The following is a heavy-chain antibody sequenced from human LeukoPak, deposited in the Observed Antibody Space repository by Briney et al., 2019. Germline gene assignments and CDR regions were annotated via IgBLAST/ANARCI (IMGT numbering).Heavy chain of an antibody. CDR3: ARAAKYYYETSGYYYPY. CDR2: IYYSGST. D-gene: IGHD3-22*01. V-gene: IGHV4-59*01. CDR1: GGSFSGYY. Sequence: SETLSLTCAVYGGSFSGYYWSWIRQPPGKGLEWIGYIYYSGSTNYNPSLKSRVTMSVDTSRNQFPLELRSVTAADTAVYYCARAAKYYYETSGYYYPYWGQGTLVTVSS. J-gene: IGHJ4*02.